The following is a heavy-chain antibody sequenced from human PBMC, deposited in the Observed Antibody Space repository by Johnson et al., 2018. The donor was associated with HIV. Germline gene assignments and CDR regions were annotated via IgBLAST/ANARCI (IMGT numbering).Heavy chain of an antibody. CDR3: ASSWFGELSYAFDI. D-gene: IGHD3-10*01. CDR1: GFTFSSYA. J-gene: IGHJ3*02. Sequence: QVQLVESGGGLVQPGGSLRLSCAASGFTFSSYAMHWVRQAPGKGLEWVAVISYDGSNKYYADSVKGRFTISRDNSKNTLYLQMNSLRAEDTAVYYCASSWFGELSYAFDIWGQGTMVTVSS. CDR2: ISYDGSNK. V-gene: IGHV3-30-3*01.